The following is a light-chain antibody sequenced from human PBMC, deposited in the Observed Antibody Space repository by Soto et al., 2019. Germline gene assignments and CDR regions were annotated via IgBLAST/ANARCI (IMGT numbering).Light chain of an antibody. CDR2: DVT. CDR1: NSDVGGHNY. V-gene: IGLV2-14*03. Sequence: QSVLTQPASVSGSPGQSITISCSGTNSDVGGHNYVSWYQQHPGRAPKLTIYDVTNRPSGVSNRFSGSKSGNTASLTISGLQAEDEADYYCSSYSSGTTHVVFGGGTQLTVL. J-gene: IGLJ2*01. CDR3: SSYSSGTTHVV.